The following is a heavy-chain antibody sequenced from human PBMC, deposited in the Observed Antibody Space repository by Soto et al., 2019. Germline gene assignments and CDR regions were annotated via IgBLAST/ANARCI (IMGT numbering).Heavy chain of an antibody. D-gene: IGHD2-15*01. CDR3: ARQGSVVPNWFDP. CDR2: IYYSGST. Sequence: PSETLSLTCTVSGGSISSSSYYWGWIRQPPGKGLEWIGSIYYSGSTYYNPSLKSRVTISVDTSKNQFSLKLSSVTAADTAVYYCARQGSVVPNWFDPWGQGTLVTVSS. J-gene: IGHJ5*02. V-gene: IGHV4-39*01. CDR1: GGSISSSSYY.